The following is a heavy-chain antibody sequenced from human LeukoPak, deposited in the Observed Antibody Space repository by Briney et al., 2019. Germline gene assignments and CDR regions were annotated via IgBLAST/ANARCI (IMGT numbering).Heavy chain of an antibody. V-gene: IGHV4-34*01. J-gene: IGHJ4*02. D-gene: IGHD5-24*01. Sequence: SETLSLTCAVYGGSFSGYYRSWIRQPPGKGLEWIGEINHSGSTNYNPSLKSRVTISVDTSKNQFSLKLSSVTAADTAVYYCAKERRWQQYYFGSWGQGTLVTVSS. CDR1: GGSFSGYY. CDR2: INHSGST. CDR3: AKERRWQQYYFGS.